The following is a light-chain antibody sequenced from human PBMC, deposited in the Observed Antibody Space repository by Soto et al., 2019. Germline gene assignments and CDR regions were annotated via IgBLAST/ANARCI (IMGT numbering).Light chain of an antibody. CDR1: QSISTY. Sequence: DIQMTQSPSSLSASVGDRVTITCRANQSISTYLNWYQQKPGKAPKLLIYAASILQSGVSSRFSGSGSGTAFTLTISSLQPADFATYYCQQGYSIPPSTFGQGTKVDIK. J-gene: IGKJ2*01. CDR2: AAS. CDR3: QQGYSIPPST. V-gene: IGKV1-39*01.